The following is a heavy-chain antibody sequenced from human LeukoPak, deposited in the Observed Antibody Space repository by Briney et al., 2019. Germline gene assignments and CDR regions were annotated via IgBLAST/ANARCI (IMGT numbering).Heavy chain of an antibody. V-gene: IGHV3-73*01. Sequence: PGGSLKLSCAASGFTFSGSAMHWVRQASGKGLGWVGRIRSKANSYATAYAASVKGRFTISRDDSKNTAYLQVNSQKTEDTAVYYCAVVAATLFDYWGQGTLVTVSS. CDR2: IRSKANSYAT. CDR1: GFTFSGSA. J-gene: IGHJ4*02. D-gene: IGHD2-15*01. CDR3: AVVAATLFDY.